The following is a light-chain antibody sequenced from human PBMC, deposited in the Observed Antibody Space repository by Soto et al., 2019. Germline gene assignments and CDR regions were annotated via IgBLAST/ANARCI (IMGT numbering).Light chain of an antibody. CDR1: SSDVGGYNY. V-gene: IGLV2-14*01. CDR2: EVS. CDR3: SSHMSSSTFV. J-gene: IGLJ1*01. Sequence: QSALTQPASVSGSPGQSVTISCTGTSSDVGGYNYVSWYQQHPGKAPKLMIYEVSNRPSGVSNRFSGSKSGNTASLTISGLQAEDEADYYCSSHMSSSTFVFGAGTKLTVL.